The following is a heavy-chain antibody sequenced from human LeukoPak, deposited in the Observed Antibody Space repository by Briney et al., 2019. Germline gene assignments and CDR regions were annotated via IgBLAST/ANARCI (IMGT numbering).Heavy chain of an antibody. CDR2: INHSGRT. V-gene: IGHV4-34*01. J-gene: IGHJ6*02. CDR1: GGSFSGYY. CDR3: ARGQSVVVPAAEPNYYYYYGMDV. D-gene: IGHD2-2*01. Sequence: SQTLSLTCAVYGGSFSGYYWSWISQPAGKGLEWNGEINHSGRTNYNTSLKSRVTISVDTSKNQFSLKLSSVTAADTAVYYCARGQSVVVPAAEPNYYYYYGMDVWGQGTTVTVSS.